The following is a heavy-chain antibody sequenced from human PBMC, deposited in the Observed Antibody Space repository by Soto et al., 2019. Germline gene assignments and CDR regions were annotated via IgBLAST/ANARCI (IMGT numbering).Heavy chain of an antibody. D-gene: IGHD3-3*01. Sequence: GGSLRLSCAASGFTFSSYAMSWVRQAPGKGLEWVSAISGSGGNTYYADSVKGRFTISRDNSKNTLYLQMNSLRAEDTAVYYCAKWSYYDFWSGYPDYWGQGTLVTVSS. CDR2: ISGSGGNT. CDR3: AKWSYYDFWSGYPDY. J-gene: IGHJ4*02. V-gene: IGHV3-23*01. CDR1: GFTFSSYA.